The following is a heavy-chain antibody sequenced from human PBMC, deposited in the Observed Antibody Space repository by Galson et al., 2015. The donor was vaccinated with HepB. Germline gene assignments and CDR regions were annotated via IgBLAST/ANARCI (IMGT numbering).Heavy chain of an antibody. V-gene: IGHV3-23*01. Sequence: SLRLSCAASESTFSSYTMNWVRQTPGKGLEWVSGITGSGGSTYYAASVKGRFTISRDNTKNTLYLQMRGLRADDTAVYYCAKDPIFGASGWFYFDYWGQGTVVTVSS. D-gene: IGHD3-3*01. CDR3: AKDPIFGASGWFYFDY. CDR1: ESTFSSYT. J-gene: IGHJ4*02. CDR2: ITGSGGST.